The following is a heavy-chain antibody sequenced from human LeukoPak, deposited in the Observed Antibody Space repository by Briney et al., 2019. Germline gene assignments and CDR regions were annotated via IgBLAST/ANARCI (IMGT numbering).Heavy chain of an antibody. J-gene: IGHJ4*02. V-gene: IGHV1-18*01. CDR2: ISGYNGNT. CDR1: GYRFTSYG. CDR3: ARGGDGDILTGLVFDY. Sequence: ASVKVSCKASGYRFTSYGISWVRQAPGQGLEWMGWISGYNGNTNYAQKLQGRVTMTTDTSTSTAYMELRSLRSDDTAVYYCARGGDGDILTGLVFDYWGQGTLVTVSS. D-gene: IGHD3-9*01.